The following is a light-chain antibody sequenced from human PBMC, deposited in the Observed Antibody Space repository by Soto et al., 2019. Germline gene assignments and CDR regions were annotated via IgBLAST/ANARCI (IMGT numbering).Light chain of an antibody. Sequence: QSVLTQPASVSGSPGQSITISCTGTSSDVGSYNLVSWYQQHPGKAPKLIISEGSERPSGVSTRFSGSKSGNTASLTISGLRAEDEADYYCCSFARGSSYVFGTGTKVTVL. CDR1: SSDVGSYNL. J-gene: IGLJ1*01. V-gene: IGLV2-23*01. CDR3: CSFARGSSYV. CDR2: EGS.